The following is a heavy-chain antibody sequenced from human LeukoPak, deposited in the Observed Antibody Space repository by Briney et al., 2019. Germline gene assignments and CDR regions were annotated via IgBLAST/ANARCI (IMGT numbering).Heavy chain of an antibody. V-gene: IGHV4-61*02. Sequence: PPETLSLTCTVSGGSVSSSSYYWSWIRQPAGKGLEWIGRIYTSGSTNYNPSLKSRVTISVDTSKNQFSLKLSSVTAADTAVYYCASCHNFGYYYYYMDVWGKGTTVTVSS. CDR2: IYTSGST. D-gene: IGHD3-10*01. CDR1: GGSVSSSSYY. CDR3: ASCHNFGYYYYYMDV. J-gene: IGHJ6*03.